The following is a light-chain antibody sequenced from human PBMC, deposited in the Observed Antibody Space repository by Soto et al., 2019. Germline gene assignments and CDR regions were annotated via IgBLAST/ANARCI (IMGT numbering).Light chain of an antibody. CDR3: SSYTTTSTLV. J-gene: IGLJ2*01. CDR2: DVS. V-gene: IGLV2-14*01. CDR1: RSDLGGYNY. Sequence: QSALTQPASVSGSLGQSITFSCTGTRSDLGGYNYVSWYQQHPGKAPKLVIYDVSNRPSGVSNRFSGSKSGNTASLTISGLQADDEADYYCSSYTTTSTLVFGGGTKLTVL.